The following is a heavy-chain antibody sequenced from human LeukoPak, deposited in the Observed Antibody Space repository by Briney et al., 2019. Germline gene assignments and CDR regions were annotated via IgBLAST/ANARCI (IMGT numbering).Heavy chain of an antibody. CDR2: ISAYNGNT. D-gene: IGHD3-3*01. Sequence: ASVKVSCKASGYTFTGYYMHWVRQAPGQGLEWMGWISAYNGNTHYAQKLQGRVTMTTDTSTSTAYMELRGLRSDDTAVYYCARSTGPYYDFWSGPDAFDIWGQGTMVTVSS. J-gene: IGHJ3*02. CDR3: ARSTGPYYDFWSGPDAFDI. V-gene: IGHV1-18*04. CDR1: GYTFTGYY.